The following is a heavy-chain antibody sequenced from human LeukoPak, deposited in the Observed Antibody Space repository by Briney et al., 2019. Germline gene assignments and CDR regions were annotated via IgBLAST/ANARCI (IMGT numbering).Heavy chain of an antibody. J-gene: IGHJ3*02. CDR2: IRYDGSNK. CDR3: AKDHIYGTTLVGDAFDI. Sequence: GGSLRLSCAASGFTFSSYWMHWVRQAPGKGLEWVAFIRYDGSNKYYADSVKGRFTISRDNSKNTLYLQMNSLRAEDTAVYYCAKDHIYGTTLVGDAFDIWGQGTMVTVSS. D-gene: IGHD4-17*01. V-gene: IGHV3-30*02. CDR1: GFTFSSYW.